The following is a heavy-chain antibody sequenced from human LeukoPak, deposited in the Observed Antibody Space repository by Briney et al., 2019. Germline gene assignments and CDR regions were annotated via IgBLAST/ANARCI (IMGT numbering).Heavy chain of an antibody. V-gene: IGHV1-2*02. Sequence: ASVKVSCKASGYTFTAYYIHWVRQAPGQGLEWMGWINPNSGGTNYAQKFQGRVTMTRDTSISTVYMVLSSLRSDDTAVYYCARRPDYGDYWGQGTLVTVSS. CDR1: GYTFTAYY. J-gene: IGHJ4*02. CDR3: ARRPDYGDY. CDR2: INPNSGGT.